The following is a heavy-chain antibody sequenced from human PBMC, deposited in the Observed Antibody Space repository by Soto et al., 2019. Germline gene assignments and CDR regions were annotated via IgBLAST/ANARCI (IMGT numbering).Heavy chain of an antibody. J-gene: IGHJ6*02. D-gene: IGHD6-13*01. V-gene: IGHV3-30-3*01. CDR2: ISYDGSNK. Sequence: PGGSLRLSCAASGFTFSSYAMHWVRQAPGKGLEGVAVISYDGSNKYYADSVKGRFTISRDNSKNTLYLQMNSLRAEDTAVYYCARDLSVGFAAAGTLGPSYYYYYGMDVWGQGTTVTVSS. CDR3: ARDLSVGFAAAGTLGPSYYYYYGMDV. CDR1: GFTFSSYA.